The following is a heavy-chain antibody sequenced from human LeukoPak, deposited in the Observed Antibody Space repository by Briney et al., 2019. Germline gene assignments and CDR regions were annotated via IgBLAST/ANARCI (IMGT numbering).Heavy chain of an antibody. J-gene: IGHJ3*01. CDR3: ARSEEGRLYDSAGYCEPFDP. V-gene: IGHV4-4*07. CDR2: IFTSGSP. CDR1: GRSIGGHY. Sequence: PSETLSLTCSVSGRSIGGHYWNCIRQAPGKGLEWIGHIFTSGSPNYSPSLKSRVTFSRDTARSQIYLRMTSVTAADTAIYYCARSEEGRLYDSAGYCEPFDPWGQGIMVIVSS. D-gene: IGHD2-15*01.